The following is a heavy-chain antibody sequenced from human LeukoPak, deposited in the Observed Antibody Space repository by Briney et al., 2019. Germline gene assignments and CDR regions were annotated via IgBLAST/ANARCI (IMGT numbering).Heavy chain of an antibody. Sequence: SETLSLTCTVSGGSISSYYWSWIRQPPGKVLEWIGYIYTSGSTNYNPSLKSRVTISVDTSKNQFSLKLRSVTAADTAVYYCARVLQNYYYLDVWGKGTTVTVSS. CDR2: IYTSGST. CDR1: GGSISSYY. V-gene: IGHV4-4*09. D-gene: IGHD3-3*01. CDR3: ARVLQNYYYLDV. J-gene: IGHJ6*03.